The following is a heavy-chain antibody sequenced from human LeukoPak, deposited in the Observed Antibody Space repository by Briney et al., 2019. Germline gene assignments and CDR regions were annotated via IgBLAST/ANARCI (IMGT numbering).Heavy chain of an antibody. CDR2: ISSSGSTI. V-gene: IGHV3-11*04. CDR1: GFTFSDYY. J-gene: IGHJ6*03. Sequence: PGGSLRLSCAASGFTFSDYYMSWIRQAPGKGLEWVSYISSSGSTIYYADSVKGRFTISRDNAKNSLYLQMNSLRAEDTAVYYCARNKGDSSGYYLLTYYYYYMDVWGKGTTVTISS. CDR3: ARNKGDSSGYYLLTYYYYYMDV. D-gene: IGHD3-22*01.